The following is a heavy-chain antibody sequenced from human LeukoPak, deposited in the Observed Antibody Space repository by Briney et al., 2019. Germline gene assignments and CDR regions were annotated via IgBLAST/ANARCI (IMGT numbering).Heavy chain of an antibody. D-gene: IGHD2-2*03. CDR2: IYTSGST. CDR3: ARLGIVVVPAAISAGQDYYYYYYMDV. J-gene: IGHJ6*03. Sequence: SETLSLTCTVSGGSFSSYYWSWIRQPAGKGLEWIGRIYTSGSTNYNPSLKSRVTMSVDTSKNQFSLKLSSVTAADTAVYYCARLGIVVVPAAISAGQDYYYYYYMDVWGKGTTVAVSS. V-gene: IGHV4-4*07. CDR1: GGSFSSYY.